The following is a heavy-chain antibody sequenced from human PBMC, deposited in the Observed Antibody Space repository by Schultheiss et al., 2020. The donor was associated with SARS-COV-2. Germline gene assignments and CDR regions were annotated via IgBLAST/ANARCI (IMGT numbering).Heavy chain of an antibody. CDR1: GFTFYTYA. Sequence: GGSLRLSFAASGFTFYTYAMSWVRQAPGKGLEWVSGISGSGGTTYYADSVKGRFTISRDNSKNTLYLQMNSLRAEDTAVYYCARDGGDDYGDLDYWGQGTLVTVSS. CDR2: ISGSGGTT. CDR3: ARDGGDDYGDLDY. D-gene: IGHD4-17*01. V-gene: IGHV3-23*01. J-gene: IGHJ4*02.